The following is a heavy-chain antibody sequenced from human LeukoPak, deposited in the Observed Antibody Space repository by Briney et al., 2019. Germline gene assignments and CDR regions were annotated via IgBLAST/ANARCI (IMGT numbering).Heavy chain of an antibody. J-gene: IGHJ4*02. CDR3: AREVSYGYRAPYYFDY. Sequence: SETLSLTCTVSGGSISSYYWSWIRQPAGKGLEWIGRIYTSGSTNYNPSLKSRVTMSVDTSKNQFSLKLSSVTAADTAVYYGAREVSYGYRAPYYFDYWGQGTLVTVSS. CDR1: GGSISSYY. V-gene: IGHV4-4*07. CDR2: IYTSGST. D-gene: IGHD5-18*01.